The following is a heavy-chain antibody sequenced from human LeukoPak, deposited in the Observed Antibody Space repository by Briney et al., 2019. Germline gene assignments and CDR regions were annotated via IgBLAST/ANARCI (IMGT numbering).Heavy chain of an antibody. CDR1: GFAVSSNY. CDR3: ARDPSFSVPYYYYGMDV. J-gene: IGHJ6*02. D-gene: IGHD3-10*01. V-gene: IGHV3-53*01. CDR2: IYTGGST. Sequence: GGSLRLSCAASGFAVSSNYMGWVRQTPGKGLEWVSVIYTGGSTYYADSVEGRFTISRDNSKNTLYLQMNSLRAEDTAVYYCARDPSFSVPYYYYGMDVWGQGTTVTVSS.